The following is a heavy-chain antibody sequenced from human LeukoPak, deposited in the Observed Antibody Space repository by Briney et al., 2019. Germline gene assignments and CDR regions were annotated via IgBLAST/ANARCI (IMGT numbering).Heavy chain of an antibody. Sequence: SETLSLTCAVYGGSFSGYYWSWIRQPPGKGLEWIGEINHSGSTNYNPSLKSRVTISVDTSKNQFSLKLSSVTAAGTAVYYCARGSALIQLWSHFDYWGQGTLVTVSS. D-gene: IGHD5-18*01. CDR2: INHSGST. J-gene: IGHJ4*02. V-gene: IGHV4-34*01. CDR1: GGSFSGYY. CDR3: ARGSALIQLWSHFDY.